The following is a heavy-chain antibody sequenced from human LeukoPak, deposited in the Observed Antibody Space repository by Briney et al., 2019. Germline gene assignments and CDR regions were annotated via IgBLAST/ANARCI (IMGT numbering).Heavy chain of an antibody. V-gene: IGHV3-7*03. CDR1: GFTFSSYA. CDR2: MNIDGSER. D-gene: IGHD6-19*01. J-gene: IGHJ4*02. Sequence: PGGSLRLSCAASGFTFSSYAMSWVRQAPGKRPEWVANMNIDGSERYYADSVKGRFTISRDNARNSVFLQMSGLRAEDTAVYYCAKDRGAVAGFDYWGQGTLVTVSS. CDR3: AKDRGAVAGFDY.